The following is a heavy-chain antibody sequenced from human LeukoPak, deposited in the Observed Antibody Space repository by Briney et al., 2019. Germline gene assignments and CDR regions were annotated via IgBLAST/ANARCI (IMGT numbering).Heavy chain of an antibody. V-gene: IGHV4-4*07. J-gene: IGHJ4*02. CDR1: SGSMNSYY. Sequence: SETLSLTCTVSSGSMNSYYWGWVRQPAGRGLEWIGRIYTTGKTDYDPSLKSRLTMSVDTSKRQFSLNLGSVSAADTAIYYCARHGYTASHYFLDYWSQGTLVTVSS. CDR2: IYTTGKT. D-gene: IGHD3-16*01. CDR3: ARHGYTASHYFLDY.